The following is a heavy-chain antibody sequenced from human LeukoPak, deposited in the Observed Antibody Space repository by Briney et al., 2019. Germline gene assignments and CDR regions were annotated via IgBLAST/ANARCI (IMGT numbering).Heavy chain of an antibody. Sequence: SETLSLTCTVSGGSITGYYWTWMRQPPGKGLEWIGYIYYSGSTNYNPSLKSRVTISVDTSKNQFSLKLSSVTAADTAMYYCARGLPGYSGGDDAFDFWGRGTVVTVS. CDR3: ARGLPGYSGGDDAFDF. D-gene: IGHD6-19*01. CDR1: GGSITGYY. CDR2: IYYSGST. V-gene: IGHV4-59*01. J-gene: IGHJ3*01.